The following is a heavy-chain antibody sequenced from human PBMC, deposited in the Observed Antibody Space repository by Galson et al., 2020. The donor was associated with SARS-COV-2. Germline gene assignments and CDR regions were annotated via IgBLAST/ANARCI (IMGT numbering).Heavy chain of an antibody. CDR1: GFIFTNYW. D-gene: IGHD1-1*01. Sequence: GESLKISCAASGFIFTNYWMSWVRQAPGKGLEWVANIKQDGSDKYYVDSVKGRFTISRDNAKNLAHLQMDSLRTEDTAVYYCATTGRRNNWNGDAFDIWGQGTMVTVSS. V-gene: IGHV3-7*03. J-gene: IGHJ3*02. CDR2: IKQDGSDK. CDR3: ATTGRRNNWNGDAFDI.